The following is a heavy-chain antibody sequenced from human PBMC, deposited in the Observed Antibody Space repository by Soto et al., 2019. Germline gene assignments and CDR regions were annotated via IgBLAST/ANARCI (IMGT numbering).Heavy chain of an antibody. J-gene: IGHJ6*02. V-gene: IGHV1-69*06. Sequence: SVKVSCKASGGTFSSYAISWVRKAPGQGLEWMGGIIPIFGTANYAQKFQGRVTITADKSTSTAYMELSSLRSEDTAVYYCAREEVSSWHYYYYYGMDVWGQGTTVTVSS. D-gene: IGHD6-13*01. CDR1: GGTFSSYA. CDR2: IIPIFGTA. CDR3: AREEVSSWHYYYYYGMDV.